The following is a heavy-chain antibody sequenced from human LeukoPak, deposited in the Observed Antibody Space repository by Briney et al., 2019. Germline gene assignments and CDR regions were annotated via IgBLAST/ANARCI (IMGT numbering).Heavy chain of an antibody. CDR1: GFTFSSYW. J-gene: IGHJ4*02. Sequence: GGSLRLSCAASGFTFSSYWMYWVRQAPGKGLVWVSRINSDGSSTSYADSVKGRFTISRDNAKNTLYLQMNSLRAEDTAVYYCAKVPMWIYPSYYFDYWGQGTLVTVSS. CDR3: AKVPMWIYPSYYFDY. CDR2: INSDGSST. V-gene: IGHV3-74*01. D-gene: IGHD5-12*01.